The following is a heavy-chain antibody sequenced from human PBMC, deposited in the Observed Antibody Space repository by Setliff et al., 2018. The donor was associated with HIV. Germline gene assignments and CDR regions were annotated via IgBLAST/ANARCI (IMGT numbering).Heavy chain of an antibody. J-gene: IGHJ3*01. CDR2: IYPYDSDT. Sequence: WESLKISCKGSGYSFTTYWIGWVRQMPGKGLEWMGIIYPYDSDTRYNPSFQGHVTISADKSISTAYVQWSGLKASDTAIYYCARRPYYDSWSGHQAFDVWGQGTMVTVSS. CDR1: GYSFTTYW. V-gene: IGHV5-51*01. D-gene: IGHD3-3*01. CDR3: ARRPYYDSWSGHQAFDV.